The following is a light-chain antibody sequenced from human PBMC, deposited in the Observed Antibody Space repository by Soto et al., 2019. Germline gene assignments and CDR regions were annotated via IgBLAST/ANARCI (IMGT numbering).Light chain of an antibody. CDR3: QHYNSYST. Sequence: DIQMTQSPSTLSGSVGDRVTITCRASQTISSWLAWYQQKPGKAPKLLIYKASTLKSGVPSRFSGSGSGTEFTLTISSLQPDDFATYYCQHYNSYSTFGQGTKVDI. CDR2: KAS. CDR1: QTISSW. V-gene: IGKV1-5*03. J-gene: IGKJ1*01.